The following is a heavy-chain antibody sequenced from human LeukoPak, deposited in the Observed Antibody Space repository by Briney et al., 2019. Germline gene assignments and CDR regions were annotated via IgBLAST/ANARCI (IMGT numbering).Heavy chain of an antibody. D-gene: IGHD3-9*01. Sequence: GGSLRLPCAASGFTFSSYSMNWVRQAPGKGLEWVSSISSSSSYIYYADSVKGRFTISRDNAKNSLYLQMNSLRAEDTAVYYCARSAFDILTGYSLYYMDVWGKGTTVTVSS. J-gene: IGHJ6*03. V-gene: IGHV3-21*01. CDR3: ARSAFDILTGYSLYYMDV. CDR1: GFTFSSYS. CDR2: ISSSSSYI.